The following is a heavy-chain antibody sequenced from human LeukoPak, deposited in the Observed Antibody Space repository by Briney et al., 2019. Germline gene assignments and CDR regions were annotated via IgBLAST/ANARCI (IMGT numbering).Heavy chain of an antibody. CDR1: GFSFGDYA. CDR3: ARNDYYGSGSYLDYFDY. V-gene: IGHV3-21*01. CDR2: ISSSSSYI. D-gene: IGHD3-10*01. J-gene: IGHJ4*02. Sequence: GGSLRLSCTAPGFSFGDYALSWFRQAPGKVLEWVSSISSSSSYIYYADSVQGRFAISRDNAKNSLYLQMNLLRAEDAAMYYCARNDYYGSGSYLDYFDYWGEGTLVTVSS.